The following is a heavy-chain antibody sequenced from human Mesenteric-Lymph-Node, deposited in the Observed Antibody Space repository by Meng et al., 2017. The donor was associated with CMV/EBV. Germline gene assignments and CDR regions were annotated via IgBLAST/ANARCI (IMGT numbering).Heavy chain of an antibody. CDR1: GYTFSSYD. J-gene: IGHJ4*02. V-gene: IGHV1-8*01. D-gene: IGHD3-10*01. CDR2: MNPNSGNT. Sequence: ASVKVSCKASGYTFSSYDIYWVRQATGQGPEWMGWMNPNSGNTDYAQKFQGRVTMTRDISIGTAYMELTSLRSEDTAVYYCARGRQFKGSGPMGYWGQGTLVTVSS. CDR3: ARGRQFKGSGPMGY.